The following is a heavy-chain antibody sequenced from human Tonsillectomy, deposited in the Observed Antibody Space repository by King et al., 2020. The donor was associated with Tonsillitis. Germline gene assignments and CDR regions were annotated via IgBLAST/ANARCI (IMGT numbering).Heavy chain of an antibody. CDR2: ISGSGGST. CDR1: GFTFSSYA. V-gene: IGHV3-23*04. J-gene: IGHJ4*02. Sequence: VQLVESGGGLVQPGGSLRLSCAASGFTFSSYAMSWVRQAPGKGLEWVSAISGSGGSTYYADSVKGRVTMSRDNSKNTLNLRMNSLRAEDTAVYYCAKTNYGGNLADSFDYWGQGTLVTVSS. D-gene: IGHD4-23*01. CDR3: AKTNYGGNLADSFDY.